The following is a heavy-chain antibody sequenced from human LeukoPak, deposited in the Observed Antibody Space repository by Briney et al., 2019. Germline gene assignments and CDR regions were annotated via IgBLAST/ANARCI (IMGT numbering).Heavy chain of an antibody. CDR3: ARDQLYCTGGYCYFDS. J-gene: IGHJ4*02. D-gene: IGHD2-8*02. CDR1: GFTFSSYW. CDR2: INGDGRSI. V-gene: IGHV3-74*01. Sequence: PGGSLRLSCVASGFTFSSYWMHWVRQAPGKGLVWVSRINGDGRSISYADSVKGRFTIPRDNAKNTLYLQMNSLRAEDTALYYCARDQLYCTGGYCYFDSWGQGTLVTVSS.